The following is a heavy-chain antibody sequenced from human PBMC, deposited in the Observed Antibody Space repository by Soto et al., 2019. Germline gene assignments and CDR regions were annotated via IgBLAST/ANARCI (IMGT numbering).Heavy chain of an antibody. Sequence: DSLKISCKTSGYSFLNYWIGWVRQMPGKGLEWMGIIYPGDSDARYSPSFQGQVTISADKSISTVYLQWSSLKASDTAMYYCARHIVDTSMTASFNYWGQGTQVTVSS. CDR3: ARHIVDTSMTASFNY. CDR1: GYSFLNYW. D-gene: IGHD5-18*01. V-gene: IGHV5-51*01. CDR2: IYPGDSDA. J-gene: IGHJ4*02.